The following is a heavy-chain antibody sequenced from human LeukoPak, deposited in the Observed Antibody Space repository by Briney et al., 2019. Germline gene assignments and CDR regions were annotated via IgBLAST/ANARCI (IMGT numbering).Heavy chain of an antibody. CDR1: GFTFSSYS. CDR3: ARDFSYYDSSGYSYFDY. V-gene: IGHV3-21*01. CDR2: ISSSSSYI. J-gene: IGHJ4*02. D-gene: IGHD3-22*01. Sequence: GGSLRLSCAASGFTFSSYSMNWVRQAPGKGLEWVSSISSSSSYIYYADSVKGRFTISRDNAKNSLYLQMNSLRAEDTAVYYCARDFSYYDSSGYSYFDYWGQGTLSPSPQ.